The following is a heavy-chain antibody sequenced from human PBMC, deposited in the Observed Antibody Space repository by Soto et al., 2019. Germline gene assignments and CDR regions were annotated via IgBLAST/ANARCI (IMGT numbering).Heavy chain of an antibody. CDR3: AKEQSSGFYRVVDY. CDR2: ITYDGSEI. CDR1: GFTLSSCG. V-gene: IGHV3-30*18. Sequence: QVQVVESGGGVVQPGRSLRLSCAASGFTLSSCGMHWVRQAPGKGLEWVGVITYDGSEIHYGDSVKGRFTISRDSSENTVYLQMNSLRVEDSAVYYCAKEQSSGFYRVVDYWGQGTLVTVSP. D-gene: IGHD6-19*01. J-gene: IGHJ4*02.